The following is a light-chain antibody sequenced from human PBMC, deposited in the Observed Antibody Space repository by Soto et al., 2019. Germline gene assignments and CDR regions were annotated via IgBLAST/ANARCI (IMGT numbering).Light chain of an antibody. Sequence: EIVLTQSPGTLSLSPGERATLSCRASQSVRSSFLAWYQQRPGQAPRLLIYDASRRATGIPDRFSGSGSGTDFTLTISRLEPEDFAVYYCQQYGSSPITFGQGTRLDIK. CDR2: DAS. CDR3: QQYGSSPIT. V-gene: IGKV3-20*01. J-gene: IGKJ5*01. CDR1: QSVRSSF.